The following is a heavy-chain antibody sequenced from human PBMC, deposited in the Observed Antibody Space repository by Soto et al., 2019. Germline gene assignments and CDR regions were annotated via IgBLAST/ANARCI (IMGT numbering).Heavy chain of an antibody. CDR1: GFNFIRKY. D-gene: IGHD3-10*01. Sequence: VQLVESGGGLIQPGGSLRLSCAASGFNFIRKYMIWVRQAPGKGLEWVSILYSGGTTYYADSVKGRFTISRDTSENTLYLQMNSLRAEDTAVYYCARGLYDSGSFYFDFWGQGTLVTVSS. V-gene: IGHV3-53*01. CDR2: LYSGGTT. CDR3: ARGLYDSGSFYFDF. J-gene: IGHJ4*02.